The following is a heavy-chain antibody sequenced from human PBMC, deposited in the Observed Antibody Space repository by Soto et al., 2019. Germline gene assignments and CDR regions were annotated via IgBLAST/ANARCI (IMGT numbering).Heavy chain of an antibody. D-gene: IGHD6-19*01. CDR1: GGTFSSYA. CDR2: IIPIFGTA. CDR3: AWDSSGWYYFDC. Sequence: GASVKVSCKASGGTFSSYAISWVRQAPGQGLEWMGGIIPIFGTANYAQKFQGRVTITADESTSTAYMELSSLRSEDTAVYYCAWDSSGWYYFDCWGQGTLVTVSS. V-gene: IGHV1-69*13. J-gene: IGHJ4*02.